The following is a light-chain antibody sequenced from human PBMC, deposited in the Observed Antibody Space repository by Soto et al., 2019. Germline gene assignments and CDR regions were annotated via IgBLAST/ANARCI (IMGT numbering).Light chain of an antibody. CDR2: EVS. V-gene: IGLV2-23*02. Sequence: QSVLTQPASVSGSPGQSITSSRTGTSSDVGSYNLVSWYQQHPGKAPKLMIYEVSKRPSGVSNRFSGSKSGNTASLTISGLQAEDEADYYCCSYAGSSTPLIFGTGTKITVL. CDR1: SSDVGSYNL. J-gene: IGLJ1*01. CDR3: CSYAGSSTPLI.